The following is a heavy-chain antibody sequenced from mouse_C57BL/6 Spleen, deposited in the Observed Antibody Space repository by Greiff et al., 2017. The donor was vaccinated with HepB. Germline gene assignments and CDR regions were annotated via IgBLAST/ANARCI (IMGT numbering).Heavy chain of an antibody. V-gene: IGHV1-26*01. CDR3: AREGDYDYDLAMDY. D-gene: IGHD2-4*01. CDR2: INPNNGGT. Sequence: EVQLQQSGPELVKPGASVKISCKASGYTFTDYYMNWVKQSHGKSLEWIGDINPNNGGTSYNQKFKGKATLTVDKSSSTAYMELRSLTSEDSAVYYCAREGDYDYDLAMDYWGQGTSVTVSS. J-gene: IGHJ4*01. CDR1: GYTFTDYY.